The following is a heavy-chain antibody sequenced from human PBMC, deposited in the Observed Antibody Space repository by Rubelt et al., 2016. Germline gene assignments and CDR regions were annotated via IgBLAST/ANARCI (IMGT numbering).Heavy chain of an antibody. CDR3: ARDPRSYHAFDI. CDR1: GATFSSYA. D-gene: IGHD1-26*01. J-gene: IGHJ3*02. V-gene: IGHV1-69*04. Sequence: QVQLVQSGAAVKKPGSSVKVSCKASGATFSSYAISWVRQAPGQGLEWMGRIIPILGIANYAQKLQGRVTINADKCTGTAYMELSSLRSEDTAVYYCARDPRSYHAFDIWGQGTMVTVSS. CDR2: IIPILGIA.